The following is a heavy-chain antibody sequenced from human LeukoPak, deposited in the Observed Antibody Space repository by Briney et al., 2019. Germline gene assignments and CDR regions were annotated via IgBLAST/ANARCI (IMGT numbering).Heavy chain of an antibody. CDR1: GFTFSSYE. CDR3: ARDQVVGVGATRRRVRYFDY. D-gene: IGHD1-26*01. Sequence: GGSLRLSCAASGFTFSSYEMNWVRQAPGKGLEWVSYISSSGSTIYYADSVKGRFTISRDNAKNSLYLQMDSLRAEDTAVYYCARDQVVGVGATRRRVRYFDYWGQGTLVTVSS. J-gene: IGHJ4*02. V-gene: IGHV3-48*03. CDR2: ISSSGSTI.